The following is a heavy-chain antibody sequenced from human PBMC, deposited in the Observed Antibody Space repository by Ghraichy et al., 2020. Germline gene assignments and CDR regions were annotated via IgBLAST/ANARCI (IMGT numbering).Heavy chain of an antibody. D-gene: IGHD2-2*01. V-gene: IGHV1-18*01. Sequence: ASVKVSCKASGYTFTSYGISWVRQAPGQGLEWMGWISAYNGNTNYAQKHQGRVTMTTDTSTSTAYMELRSLRSDDTAVYYCARTRSYCSSTSCYHENWFDPWGQGTLVTVSS. CDR3: ARTRSYCSSTSCYHENWFDP. J-gene: IGHJ5*02. CDR2: ISAYNGNT. CDR1: GYTFTSYG.